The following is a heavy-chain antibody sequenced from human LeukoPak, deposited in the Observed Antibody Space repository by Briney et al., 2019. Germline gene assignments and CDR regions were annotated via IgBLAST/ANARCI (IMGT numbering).Heavy chain of an antibody. V-gene: IGHV1-2*02. Sequence: ASVKVSCKASGYTFTSYYMHWVRQAPGQGLEWMGWINPNSGGTNYAQKFQGRVTMTRDTSISTGYMELSRLRSDDTAVYYCADNLLGYCSSTSCSAEGYWGQGTLVTVSS. CDR1: GYTFTSYY. CDR3: ADNLLGYCSSTSCSAEGY. J-gene: IGHJ4*02. CDR2: INPNSGGT. D-gene: IGHD2-2*01.